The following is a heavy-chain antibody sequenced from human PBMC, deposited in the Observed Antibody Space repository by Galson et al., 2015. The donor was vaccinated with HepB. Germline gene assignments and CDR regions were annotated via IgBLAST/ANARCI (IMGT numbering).Heavy chain of an antibody. CDR2: IKQDGSEK. CDR1: GFTFSSFW. J-gene: IGHJ6*03. V-gene: IGHV3-7*01. Sequence: SLRLSCAATGFTFSSFWMSWVRQAPGKGLEWVANIKQDGSEKYYVDSVKGRFTISRDNAKNSLSLQMNSLRAEDTAVYYCARGGDCSGTSCYKGYPYYYMDVWGKGTTVTVSS. D-gene: IGHD2-2*02. CDR3: ARGGDCSGTSCYKGYPYYYMDV.